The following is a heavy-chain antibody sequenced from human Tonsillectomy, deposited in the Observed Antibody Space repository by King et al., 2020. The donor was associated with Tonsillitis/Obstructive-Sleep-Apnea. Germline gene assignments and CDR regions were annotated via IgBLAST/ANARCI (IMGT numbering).Heavy chain of an antibody. Sequence: VQLVESGGGVVQPGRSLRLSCAASGFTFSSYAMHWVRQAPGKGLEWVAVISYDGSNKYYADSVKGRFTISRDNSKNTLSLQMNSLTAEDTAIYYCARDGDFWSGYYPARFDYWGQGTLVTVSS. D-gene: IGHD3-3*01. J-gene: IGHJ4*02. CDR2: ISYDGSNK. CDR1: GFTFSSYA. CDR3: ARDGDFWSGYYPARFDY. V-gene: IGHV3-30*04.